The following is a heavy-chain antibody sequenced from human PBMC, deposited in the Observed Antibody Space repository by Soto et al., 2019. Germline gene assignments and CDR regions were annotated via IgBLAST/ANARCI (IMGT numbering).Heavy chain of an antibody. J-gene: IGHJ6*02. V-gene: IGHV1-69*06. CDR1: GGTFSSHA. CDR2: IMPMYGTA. CDR3: AGGDERDYDYTMDV. Sequence: SSVKASCKASGGTFSSHAISWVRQAPGQRFERMGGIMPMYGTANYAQNIQGRVTITADKSTNTAYMDLTSLTSEDTAGYYCAGGDERDYDYTMDVWGQGTTVTVSS.